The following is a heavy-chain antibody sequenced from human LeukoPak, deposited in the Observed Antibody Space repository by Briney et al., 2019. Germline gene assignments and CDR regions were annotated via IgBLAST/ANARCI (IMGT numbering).Heavy chain of an antibody. CDR2: ISGSGGST. CDR1: GFTFSSYA. Sequence: GGSLRLSCAASGFTFSSYAMSWVRQAPGKGLGWVSAISGSGGSTYYADSVKGRFTISRDNSKNTVYLQMNSLRAEDTAVYYCAKDPPRTMIVVVTTGYWGQGTLVTVSS. CDR3: AKDPPRTMIVVVTTGY. J-gene: IGHJ4*02. D-gene: IGHD3-22*01. V-gene: IGHV3-23*01.